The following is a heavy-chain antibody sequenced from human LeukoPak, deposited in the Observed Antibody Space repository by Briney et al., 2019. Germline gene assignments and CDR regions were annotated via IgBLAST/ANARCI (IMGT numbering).Heavy chain of an antibody. CDR1: GYTFTGYY. D-gene: IGHD1-1*01. J-gene: IGHJ4*02. CDR3: ARVVPGTTSYFDY. V-gene: IGHV1-2*02. Sequence: ASVKVSCKASGYTFTGYYMHWVRQAPGQGLEWMGWINPNSGGTNYAQKFQGRVTMTRDTSISTAYMELSRLRSDDTAVYYCARVVPGTTSYFDYWGQGTRVTVSS. CDR2: INPNSGGT.